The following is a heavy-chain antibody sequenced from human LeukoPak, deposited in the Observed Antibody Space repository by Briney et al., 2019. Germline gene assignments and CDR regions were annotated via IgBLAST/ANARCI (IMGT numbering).Heavy chain of an antibody. CDR1: GGTFSSYA. CDR3: ASWGWYYYGSGSYRPGYYFDY. D-gene: IGHD3-10*01. Sequence: SVKVSCKASGGTFSSYAISWVRQAPGQGLEWMGGIIPIFGTANYAQKFQGRVTITADESTSTAYMELSRLRSDDTAVHYCASWGWYYYGSGSYRPGYYFDYWGQGTLVTVSS. CDR2: IIPIFGTA. J-gene: IGHJ4*02. V-gene: IGHV1-69*13.